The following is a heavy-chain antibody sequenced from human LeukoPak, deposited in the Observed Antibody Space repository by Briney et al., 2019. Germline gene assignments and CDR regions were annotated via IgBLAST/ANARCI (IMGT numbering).Heavy chain of an antibody. Sequence: GGSLRLSCAASEFTFSAYWMHWVRQAPGKGLVRVSRIRGDGSMTNYADSVKGRFTISRDNAKNTLYLQMNSLRLEDTAVYYCARENLAAAADYWGQGTVVTVSS. J-gene: IGHJ4*02. CDR2: IRGDGSMT. CDR3: ARENLAAAADY. CDR1: EFTFSAYW. D-gene: IGHD6-25*01. V-gene: IGHV3-74*01.